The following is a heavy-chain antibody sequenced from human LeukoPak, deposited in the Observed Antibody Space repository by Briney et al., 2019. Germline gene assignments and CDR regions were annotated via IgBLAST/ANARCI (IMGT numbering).Heavy chain of an antibody. D-gene: IGHD3-10*01. CDR1: GLTFDDYA. CDR2: ISGDGGST. J-gene: IGHJ5*02. Sequence: PGGSLRLSCAASGLTFDDYAMHWVRQAPGKGLEWVSLISGDGGSTYYADSVKGRFTISRDNSKNSLYLQMNSLRTEDTALYYCAKSSLWFGEPTFPEFFAVGEPFDPWGQGTLVTVSS. V-gene: IGHV3-43*02. CDR3: AKSSLWFGEPTFPEFFAVGEPFDP.